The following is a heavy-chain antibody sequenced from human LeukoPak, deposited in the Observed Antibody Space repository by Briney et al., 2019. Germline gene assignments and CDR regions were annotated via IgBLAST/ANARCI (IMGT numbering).Heavy chain of an antibody. CDR3: ARENDYYYYMDV. J-gene: IGHJ6*03. CDR2: TRNKANSYTT. D-gene: IGHD1-1*01. V-gene: IGHV3-72*01. CDR1: GFTFSDHY. Sequence: GGSLRLSCAASGFTFSDHYMDWVRQAPGKGLEWVGRTRNKANSYTTEYAASVKGRFTISRDDSKNSLYLQMNRLKTEDTAVYYCARENDYYYYMDVWGKGTTVTVSS.